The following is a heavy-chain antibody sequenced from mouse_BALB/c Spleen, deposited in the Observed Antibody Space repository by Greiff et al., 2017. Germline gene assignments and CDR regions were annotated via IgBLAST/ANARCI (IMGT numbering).Heavy chain of an antibody. CDR3: ARPYYGYDRFAY. Sequence: VQLQQSGPELVKPGASVKIPCKASGYTFTDYNMDWVKQSHGKSLEWIGDINPNNGGTIYNQKFKGKATLTVDKSSSTAYMELRSLTSEDTAVYYCARPYYGYDRFAYWGQGTLVTVSA. V-gene: IGHV1-18*01. CDR2: INPNNGGT. J-gene: IGHJ3*01. D-gene: IGHD2-9*01. CDR1: GYTFTDYN.